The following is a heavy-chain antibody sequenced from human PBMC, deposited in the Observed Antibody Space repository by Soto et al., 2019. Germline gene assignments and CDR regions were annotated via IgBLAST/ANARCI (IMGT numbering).Heavy chain of an antibody. CDR3: AKGVAVAVRYYYYGMDV. CDR2: IRGSGGSP. Sequence: EVQLLESGGGLVQPGGSLRLSCAASGFTFSSYAMSWVRQAPGKGLEGVSAIRGSGGSPYYADSVKGRFTISRDNFKNTLYLQMNSLRADDTAGYYCAKGVAVAVRYYYYGMDVWGHGTTVTVFS. CDR1: GFTFSSYA. J-gene: IGHJ6*02. D-gene: IGHD6-19*01. V-gene: IGHV3-23*01.